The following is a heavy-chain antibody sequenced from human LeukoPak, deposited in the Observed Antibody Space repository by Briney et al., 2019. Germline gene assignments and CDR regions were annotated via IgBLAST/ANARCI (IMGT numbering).Heavy chain of an antibody. D-gene: IGHD1-26*01. CDR2: LYNTGST. V-gene: IGHV4-59*01. J-gene: IGHJ3*02. Sequence: SETLSLTCTVSGGSISSYYWIWMRQPPGKGLEWIGYLYNTGSTNYSPSLKRRLTISVDMSKNQLSLKLSSVTAADTAVYYCARGVTSPLDAFDIWGQGTMVTVSS. CDR1: GGSISSYY. CDR3: ARGVTSPLDAFDI.